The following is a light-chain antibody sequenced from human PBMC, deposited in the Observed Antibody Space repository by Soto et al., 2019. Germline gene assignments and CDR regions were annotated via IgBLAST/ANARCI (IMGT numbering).Light chain of an antibody. J-gene: IGKJ3*01. Sequence: DIVMTQSPESLPVSLGERVTINCKSSQSVLYSSNNKNYLVWYQQKRGQPPRMIVSWASIRASGVPEQFSGGGSGTDFTLTISSLQAEDVAVYYCQQYFSPPFTFGPGTKVEIK. CDR2: WAS. CDR1: QSVLYSSNNKNY. CDR3: QQYFSPPFT. V-gene: IGKV4-1*01.